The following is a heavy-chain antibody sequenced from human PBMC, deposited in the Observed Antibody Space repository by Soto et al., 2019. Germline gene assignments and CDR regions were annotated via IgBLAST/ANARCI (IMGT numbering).Heavy chain of an antibody. CDR1: GGTFSSYA. CDR3: ARTSSSSWYDYYYYYGMDV. Sequence: QVQLVQSGAEVKKPGSSVKVSCKASGGTFSSYAISWVRQAPGQGLEWMGGIIPIFGTANYAQKFQGRVTITADESTSTAYMELSSLRSADTAVYYCARTSSSSWYDYYYYYGMDVWGQGTTVTVPS. D-gene: IGHD6-13*01. V-gene: IGHV1-69*01. J-gene: IGHJ6*02. CDR2: IIPIFGTA.